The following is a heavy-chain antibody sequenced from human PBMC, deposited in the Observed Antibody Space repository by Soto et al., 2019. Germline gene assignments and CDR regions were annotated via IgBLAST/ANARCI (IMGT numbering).Heavy chain of an antibody. J-gene: IGHJ5*02. CDR1: GYTFTSYA. V-gene: IGHV1-3*01. D-gene: IGHD2-15*01. Sequence: GASVKVSCKASGYTFTSYAMHWVRQAPGQRLKWMGWINAGNGNTKYSQKFQGRVTITRDTSASTAYMELGSLRSEDTAVYYYSRAIQGYCSGGSCHKWFDPWGQGTLVTVSS. CDR2: INAGNGNT. CDR3: SRAIQGYCSGGSCHKWFDP.